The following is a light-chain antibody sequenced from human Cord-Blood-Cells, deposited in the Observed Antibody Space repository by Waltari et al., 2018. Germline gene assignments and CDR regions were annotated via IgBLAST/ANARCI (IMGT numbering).Light chain of an antibody. J-gene: IGKJ3*01. CDR1: QSISSY. CDR2: AAS. CDR3: QQSYSTPRG. V-gene: IGKV1-39*01. Sequence: DIQMTQSPSSLYASVGDRVTITCRASQSISSYLNWYQQKPGKAPKLLIYAASSLQSGVPSRFSGSGSGTDFTLTISSLQPEDFATYYCQQSYSTPRGFGPGTKVDIK.